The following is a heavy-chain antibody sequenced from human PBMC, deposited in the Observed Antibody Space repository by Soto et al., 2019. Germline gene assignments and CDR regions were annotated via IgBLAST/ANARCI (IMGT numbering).Heavy chain of an antibody. CDR1: GGSISRGDYY. V-gene: IGHV4-30-4*01. CDR2: IYYSGST. J-gene: IGHJ6*02. CDR3: ARDFPGFYSNYHGMDV. D-gene: IGHD4-4*01. Sequence: PSETLSLTCTVSGGSISRGDYYWSWIRQPPVKGLEWIGYIYYSGSTYYNPSLKSRVTISVDTSKNQFSLKLSSVTAADTAVYYCARDFPGFYSNYHGMDVWGQGTTVTVSS.